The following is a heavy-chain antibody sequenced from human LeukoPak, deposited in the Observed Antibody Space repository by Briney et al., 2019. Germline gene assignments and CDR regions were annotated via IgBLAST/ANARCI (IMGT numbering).Heavy chain of an antibody. CDR1: GYSFSSYW. CDR3: ARSGGSGWDEGFDY. V-gene: IGHV5-51*01. D-gene: IGHD6-19*01. Sequence: GESLKISCKGAGYSFSSYWIAWVRQLPGKHREWMRIIYLCDSDTRYSPSFQGQVIISADKSNSTSYLQLSSLKASDTATYYCARSGGSGWDEGFDYWGQGTLVTVSS. J-gene: IGHJ4*02. CDR2: IYLCDSDT.